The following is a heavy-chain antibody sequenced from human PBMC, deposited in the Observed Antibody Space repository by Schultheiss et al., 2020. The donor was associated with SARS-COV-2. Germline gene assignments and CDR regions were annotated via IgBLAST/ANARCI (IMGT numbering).Heavy chain of an antibody. Sequence: SETLSLTCAVSGGSISSSNWWSWVRQPPGKGLEWIGEIYHSGSTNYNPSLKSRVTISVDKSKNQFSLKLSSVTAADTAVYYCARRGIVVVPAANFDYWGQGTLVTVSS. V-gene: IGHV4-4*02. D-gene: IGHD2-2*01. CDR1: GGSISSSNW. CDR2: IYHSGST. J-gene: IGHJ4*02. CDR3: ARRGIVVVPAANFDY.